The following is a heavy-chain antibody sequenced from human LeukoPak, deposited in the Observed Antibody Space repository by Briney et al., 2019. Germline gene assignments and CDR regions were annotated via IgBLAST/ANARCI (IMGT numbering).Heavy chain of an antibody. CDR3: ARYCSGGSCYLDY. V-gene: IGHV4-39*01. CDR1: GGSISSSSYY. CDR2: IYYSGST. D-gene: IGHD2-15*01. J-gene: IGHJ4*02. Sequence: SETLSLTCTVSGGSISSSSYYWGWIRQPPGKGLEWIGSIYYSGSTYYNPSLKSRVTICVDTSKNQFSLKLSSVTAADTAVYYCARYCSGGSCYLDYWGQGTLVTVSS.